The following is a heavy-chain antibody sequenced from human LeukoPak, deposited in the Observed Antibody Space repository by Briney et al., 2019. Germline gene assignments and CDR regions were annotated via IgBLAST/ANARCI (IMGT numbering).Heavy chain of an antibody. CDR3: ASGRGSPYCSGGSCYYY. D-gene: IGHD2-15*01. Sequence: SETLSLTCTVSGGSISSYYWSWIRQPPGKGLEWSGYIYYSGSTNYNPSLKSRATISVDTSKNQFSLKLSSVTAADTAVYYCASGRGSPYCSGGSCYYYWGQGTLVTVSS. CDR1: GGSISSYY. V-gene: IGHV4-59*01. CDR2: IYYSGST. J-gene: IGHJ4*02.